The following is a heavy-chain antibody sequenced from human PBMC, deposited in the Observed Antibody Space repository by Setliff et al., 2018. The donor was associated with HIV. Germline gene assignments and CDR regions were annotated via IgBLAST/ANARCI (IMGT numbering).Heavy chain of an antibody. J-gene: IGHJ3*02. CDR3: ARVSQDLLGAFDI. D-gene: IGHD7-27*01. Sequence: PSETLSLTCTVSGDSINSGDSYWTWIRHHPGKGLEWIGYIYYSGSTNHNPSLKSRVIISVDSSKNQFFLKLTSATAADTAMYYCARVSQDLLGAFDICGQGTMVTVS. CDR1: GDSINSGDSY. V-gene: IGHV4-31*03. CDR2: IYYSGST.